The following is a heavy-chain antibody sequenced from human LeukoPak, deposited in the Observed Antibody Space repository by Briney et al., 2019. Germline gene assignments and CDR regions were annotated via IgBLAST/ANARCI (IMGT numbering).Heavy chain of an antibody. V-gene: IGHV3-23*01. CDR1: GFTFSSYA. J-gene: IGHJ4*02. CDR2: ISGSGGST. Sequence: PGGSLRLSCAASGFTFSSYAMSWVRQAPGKGLEWVSAISGSGGSTYYADSVKGRFTISRDNSKNTLYLQMNSLRAEDTAVYYCAKGFTYGSGSYLTFDYWGQGTLVTVSS. CDR3: AKGFTYGSGSYLTFDY. D-gene: IGHD3-10*01.